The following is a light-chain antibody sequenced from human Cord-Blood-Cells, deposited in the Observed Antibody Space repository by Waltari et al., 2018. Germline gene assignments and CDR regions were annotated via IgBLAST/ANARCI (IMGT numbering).Light chain of an antibody. V-gene: IGKV4-1*01. J-gene: IGKJ1*01. Sequence: DIVMTQSPDSLAVSLCERATINCQSRQSVLYSSNNKNYLAWYQQKPGQPPKLLIYWASTRESGVPDRFSGSGSGTDFTLTISSLQAEDVAVYYCQQYYSTPPTFGQGTKVEIK. CDR2: WAS. CDR1: QSVLYSSNNKNY. CDR3: QQYYSTPPT.